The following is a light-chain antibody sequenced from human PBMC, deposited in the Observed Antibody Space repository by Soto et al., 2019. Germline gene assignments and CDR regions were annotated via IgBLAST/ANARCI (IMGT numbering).Light chain of an antibody. CDR1: QSVSSN. Sequence: ETVMTQSPATLSVSPGERATLSCRASQSVSSNLAWYQQKPGQAPRLLIYGASSRATGSPARFSGSGSGTEFTLTISNLQSEDFAVYYCQQYDNWPGTFGQGTKLEIK. J-gene: IGKJ2*01. CDR3: QQYDNWPGT. CDR2: GAS. V-gene: IGKV3-15*01.